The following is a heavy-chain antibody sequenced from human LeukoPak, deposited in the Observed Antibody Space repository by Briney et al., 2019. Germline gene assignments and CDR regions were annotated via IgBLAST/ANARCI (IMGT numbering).Heavy chain of an antibody. V-gene: IGHV4-59*01. J-gene: IGHJ5*02. Sequence: PSETLSLTCPVSGCTISSYYWSWLRQPPGKGLEWIGYIYYSGSTNYNPFLKGRVTISVDTSKNQFSLKLSSVTAADTAVYYCARAPAAATNWFDPWGQGTLVTVSS. CDR2: IYYSGST. D-gene: IGHD6-13*01. CDR3: ARAPAAATNWFDP. CDR1: GCTISSYY.